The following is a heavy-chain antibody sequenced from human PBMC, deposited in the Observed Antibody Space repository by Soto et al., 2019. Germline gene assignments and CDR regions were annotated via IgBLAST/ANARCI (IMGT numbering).Heavy chain of an antibody. D-gene: IGHD6-19*01. CDR2: VYPGDSDT. Sequence: PGESLKISCKAFGYNFTTHWIAWVRQMPGKGLEWMGIVYPGDSDTRYSPSFQGQVTISADKSLSTGYLQWHSLKASDTAKYFCARPSSSGWSGFESWGQGTQVTVSS. CDR3: ARPSSSGWSGFES. CDR1: GYNFTTHW. V-gene: IGHV5-51*01. J-gene: IGHJ4*02.